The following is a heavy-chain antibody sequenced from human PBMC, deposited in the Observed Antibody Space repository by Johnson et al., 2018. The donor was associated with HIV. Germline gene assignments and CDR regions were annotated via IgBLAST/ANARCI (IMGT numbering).Heavy chain of an antibody. CDR3: GKDRAVAGKGHDAFDI. Sequence: QVQLVESGGGVVQPGRSLRLSCAASGFTFSSYAMHWVRQAPGKGLEWVSVTYSGGSTYYADSVKGRFTISRDTLKNTLYLQMNSLRAEDTAVYYSGKDRAVAGKGHDAFDIWGQGTMVTVSS. CDR1: GFTFSSYA. J-gene: IGHJ3*02. D-gene: IGHD6-19*01. V-gene: IGHV3-NL1*01. CDR2: TYSGGST.